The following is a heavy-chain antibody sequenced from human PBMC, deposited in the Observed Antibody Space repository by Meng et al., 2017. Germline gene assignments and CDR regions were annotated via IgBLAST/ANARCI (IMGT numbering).Heavy chain of an antibody. CDR2: ISYDGSNK. J-gene: IGHJ6*02. V-gene: IGHV3-30*04. Sequence: GGSLRLSCAASGFTFSSYAMHWVRQAPGKGLEWVAVISYDGSNKYYADSVKGRFTISRDNSKNTLYLQMNSLRAEDTAVYYCAREITIAVAGTYYGMDVWGPGTTVTVSS. D-gene: IGHD6-19*01. CDR1: GFTFSSYA. CDR3: AREITIAVAGTYYGMDV.